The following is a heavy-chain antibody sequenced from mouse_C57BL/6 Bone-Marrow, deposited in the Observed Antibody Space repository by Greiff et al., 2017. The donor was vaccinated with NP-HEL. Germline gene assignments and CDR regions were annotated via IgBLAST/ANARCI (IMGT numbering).Heavy chain of an antibody. CDR3: TRPGTEAMDY. CDR2: IRNKANNHAT. V-gene: IGHV6-6*01. Sequence: ADGSMKLSCAASGFTFSDAWMDWVRQSPEKGLEWVAEIRNKANNHATYYAESVKGRFTISRDDSKSSVYLQMNSLRAEDTGIYYCTRPGTEAMDYWGQGTSVTVSS. CDR1: GFTFSDAW. J-gene: IGHJ4*01. D-gene: IGHD3-3*01.